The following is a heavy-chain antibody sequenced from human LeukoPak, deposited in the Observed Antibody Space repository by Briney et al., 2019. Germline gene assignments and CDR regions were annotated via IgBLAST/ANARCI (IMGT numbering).Heavy chain of an antibody. J-gene: IGHJ4*02. CDR1: GYTFTSYG. CDR3: ARAPPEALPLRYFDWGDYYFDY. Sequence: GASVKVSCKASGYTFTSYGISWVRQAPGQGLEWMGWISAYNGNTNYAQKLQGRVTMTTDTSTSTAYMELRSLRSDDTAVYYCARAPPEALPLRYFDWGDYYFDYWGQGTLVTVSS. CDR2: ISAYNGNT. D-gene: IGHD3-9*01. V-gene: IGHV1-18*01.